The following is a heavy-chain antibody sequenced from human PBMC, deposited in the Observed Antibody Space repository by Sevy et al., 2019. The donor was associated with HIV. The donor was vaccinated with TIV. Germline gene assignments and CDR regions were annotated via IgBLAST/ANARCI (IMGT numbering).Heavy chain of an antibody. CDR3: AGGPHYYYDSSAFFEY. V-gene: IGHV3-48*03. CDR2: IISSGGTI. J-gene: IGHJ4*02. Sequence: GGSLRLSCTASGFTFSSYEMNWVRQAPGKGLEWVSSIISSGGTIYYADSVKGQFTISRDNAKNSLFLQMNSLRAEDRAVYYCAGGPHYYYDSSAFFEYWGQATLVTVSS. CDR1: GFTFSSYE. D-gene: IGHD3-22*01.